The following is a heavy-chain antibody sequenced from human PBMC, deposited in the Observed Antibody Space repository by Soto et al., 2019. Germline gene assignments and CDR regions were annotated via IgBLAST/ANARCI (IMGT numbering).Heavy chain of an antibody. CDR3: ARGGDQITMVRGVISEVPFPMDV. D-gene: IGHD3-10*01. J-gene: IGHJ6*03. CDR2: IYYSGST. V-gene: IGHV4-59*01. CDR1: GGSISSYY. Sequence: PSETLSLTCTVSGGSISSYYWSWIRQPPGKGLEWIGYIYYSGSTNYNPSLKSRVTISVDTSKNQFSLKLSSVTAADTAVYYCARGGDQITMVRGVISEVPFPMDVWGKGTTVTVSS.